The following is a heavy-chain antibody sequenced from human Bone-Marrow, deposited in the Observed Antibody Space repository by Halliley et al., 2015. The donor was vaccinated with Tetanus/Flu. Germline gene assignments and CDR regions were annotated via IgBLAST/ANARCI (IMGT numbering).Heavy chain of an antibody. V-gene: IGHV4-39*01. CDR2: VYDTGST. CDR1: GGSISSSRNY. Sequence: LRLSCIVSGGSISSSRNYWGWIRQPPGKGLEWIGNVYDTGSTYYNPSLKSRVTISGDTSKNQFSLKLISVTAADTAVYFCARLDTSREENAFDIWGQGTMVTVSS. D-gene: IGHD3-16*01. CDR3: ARLDTSREENAFDI. J-gene: IGHJ3*02.